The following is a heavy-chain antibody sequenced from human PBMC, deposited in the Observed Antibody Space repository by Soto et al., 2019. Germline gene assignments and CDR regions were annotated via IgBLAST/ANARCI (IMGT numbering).Heavy chain of an antibody. CDR3: TRGGSGSYYYYYGMDV. V-gene: IGHV3-49*04. CDR1: GFTFGDYA. Sequence: GGSLRLSCTASGFTFGDYAMSWVRQAPGKGLEWVGFIRSKAYGGTKEYAASVKGRFTISRDDSKSIAYLQMNSLKTEDTAVYYCTRGGSGSYYYYYGMDVWGQGTTVTVSS. J-gene: IGHJ6*02. CDR2: IRSKAYGGTK. D-gene: IGHD1-26*01.